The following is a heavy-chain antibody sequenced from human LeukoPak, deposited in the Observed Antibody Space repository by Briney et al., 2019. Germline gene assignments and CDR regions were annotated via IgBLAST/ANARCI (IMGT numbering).Heavy chain of an antibody. CDR3: ARAVGPFYN. CDR1: GYTISIYG. V-gene: IGHV3-33*01. Sequence: GGSLRLSCAASGYTISIYGMHWIRQAPGKGLEWVAVIWFDGSIKYYADSVKGRFTISRDNSKNTLYLQMNSLRADTGAVYFSARAVGPFYNWGQGTIVIVSS. J-gene: IGHJ3*02. CDR2: IWFDGSIK.